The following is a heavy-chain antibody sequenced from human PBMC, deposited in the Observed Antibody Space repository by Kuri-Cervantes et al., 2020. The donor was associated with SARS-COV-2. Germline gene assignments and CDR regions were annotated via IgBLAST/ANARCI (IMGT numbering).Heavy chain of an antibody. V-gene: IGHV4-30-4*08. D-gene: IGHD6-6*01. CDR3: ARAHPSSSSPPFIDY. CDR1: GGSISSGDYY. Sequence: SETLSLTCTVSGGSISSGDYYWSWIRQPPGKGLEWIGYIYYSGSTYYNPSLKSRVTISVDTSKNQFSLKLSSVTAADTAVYYCARAHPSSSSPPFIDYWGQRTLVTVSS. J-gene: IGHJ4*02. CDR2: IYYSGST.